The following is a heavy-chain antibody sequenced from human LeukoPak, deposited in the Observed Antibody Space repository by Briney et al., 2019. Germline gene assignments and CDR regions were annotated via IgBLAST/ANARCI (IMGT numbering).Heavy chain of an antibody. J-gene: IGHJ4*02. V-gene: IGHV3-7*03. CDR1: GFTFSNYW. Sequence: GGSLRLSCAASGFTFSNYWMNWVRQAPGKGLEWVADIKQDGSEKYYVDSVKGRFTISRDNAKNSLYLQMNSLRAEDTAVYYCAKDGSYGDYRSYFDYWGQGTLVTVSS. CDR3: AKDGSYGDYRSYFDY. CDR2: IKQDGSEK. D-gene: IGHD4-17*01.